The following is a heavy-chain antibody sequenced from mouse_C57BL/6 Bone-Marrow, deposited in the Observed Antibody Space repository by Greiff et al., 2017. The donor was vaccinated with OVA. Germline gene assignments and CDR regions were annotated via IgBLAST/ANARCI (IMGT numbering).Heavy chain of an antibody. CDR2: ISCSGST. CDR1: GYSITSDY. CDR3: ARYITPWDFEG. J-gene: IGHJ1*03. D-gene: IGHD1-1*01. V-gene: IGHV3-8*01. Sequence: EVKVVESGPGLAKPSQTLSLTCSVTGYSITSDYWTWIRKFPGNKLEYMGYISCSGSTYYNPSLKGRISITRNTYKNQYYMQLNSVTTEDTATYYCARYITPWDFEGWGTGITVTVSS.